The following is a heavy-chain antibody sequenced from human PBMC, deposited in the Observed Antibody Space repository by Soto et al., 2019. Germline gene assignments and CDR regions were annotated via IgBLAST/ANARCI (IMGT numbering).Heavy chain of an antibody. D-gene: IGHD2-2*01. Sequence: SSETLSLTCTVSGGSIRSAGHYWSWIRQHPGKGLEWIGYIYYSGSTYYNPSLKSRVTISVDTSKNQFSLKLSSVTAADTAVYYCARGFANVVVPAARENWFNPWGQGTLVTVSS. CDR1: GGSIRSAGHY. CDR3: ARGFANVVVPAARENWFNP. CDR2: IYYSGST. J-gene: IGHJ5*02. V-gene: IGHV4-30-4*01.